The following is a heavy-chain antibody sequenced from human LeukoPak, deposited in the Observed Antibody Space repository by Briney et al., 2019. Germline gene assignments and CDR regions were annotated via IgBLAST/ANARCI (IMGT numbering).Heavy chain of an antibody. D-gene: IGHD6-6*01. V-gene: IGHV3-23*01. CDR1: GFTFSSYA. Sequence: GGSLRLACAASGFTFSSYAMSWVRQAPGKGLERVSAISGSGGSTYYADSVKGRFTNSRDNSKNTLYLQMNSLRAEDTAVYYCAKGAAAQQPSYYFDYWGQGTLVTVSS. J-gene: IGHJ4*02. CDR2: ISGSGGST. CDR3: AKGAAAQQPSYYFDY.